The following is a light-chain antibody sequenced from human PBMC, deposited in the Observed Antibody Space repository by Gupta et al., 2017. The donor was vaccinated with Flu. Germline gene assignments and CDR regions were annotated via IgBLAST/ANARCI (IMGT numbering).Light chain of an antibody. CDR3: QQYGSSPPNT. CDR1: QSVSSNN. Sequence: RATLSCRASQSVSSNNLAWYQQKPGQAPRLLIYSASSRATGIPDRFSGSGSGTDFTLTISRLEPEDFAVYYCQQYGSSPPNTFGQGTKLEI. CDR2: SAS. J-gene: IGKJ2*01. V-gene: IGKV3-20*01.